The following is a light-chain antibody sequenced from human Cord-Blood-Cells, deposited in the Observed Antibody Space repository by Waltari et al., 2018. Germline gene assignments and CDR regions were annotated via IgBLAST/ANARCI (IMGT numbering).Light chain of an antibody. V-gene: IGLV4-69*01. CDR3: QTWGTGIRV. CDR1: SGHSSYA. Sequence: QLVLTQSPSASASLGASVKLTCTLSSGHSSYAIAWHQQQPEKGPRYLMKLNSDGSHGKGDGVPDRFSGSSSGAERYRTISSLQSEDEADYYCQTWGTGIRVFGGGTKLSVL. CDR2: LNSDGSH. J-gene: IGLJ2*01.